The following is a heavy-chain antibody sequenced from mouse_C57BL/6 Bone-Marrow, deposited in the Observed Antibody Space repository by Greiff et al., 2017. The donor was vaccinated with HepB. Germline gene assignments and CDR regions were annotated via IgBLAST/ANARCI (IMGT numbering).Heavy chain of an antibody. CDR3: ARITTVVALDWYFDV. Sequence: EVQLVESGGGLVQPGESLKLSCESNEYEFPSHDMSWVRKTPEKRLELVAAINSDGGSTYYPDPMERRFIISRDNTKKTLYLQMSSLRSEDTALYYCARITTVVALDWYFDVWGTGTTVTVSS. D-gene: IGHD1-1*01. J-gene: IGHJ1*03. CDR1: EYEFPSHD. V-gene: IGHV5-2*01. CDR2: INSDGGST.